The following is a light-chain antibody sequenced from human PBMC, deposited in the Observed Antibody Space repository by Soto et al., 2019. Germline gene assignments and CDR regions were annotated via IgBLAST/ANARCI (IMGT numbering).Light chain of an antibody. CDR2: DVS. CDR3: SSYTDSRTRV. J-gene: IGLJ2*01. CDR1: SSDVGGYNY. V-gene: IGLV2-14*03. Sequence: QSALTQPASVSGSPGQSITISCTGTSSDVGGYNYVSWYQQHPGKAPKLMIYDVSNRPSGVSNRFSGSKSGNTVSLTISGLQAEDEADYYCSSYTDSRTRVFGGGTKLTVL.